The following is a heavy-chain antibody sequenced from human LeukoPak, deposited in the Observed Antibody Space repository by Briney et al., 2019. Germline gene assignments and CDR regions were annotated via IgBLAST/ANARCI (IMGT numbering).Heavy chain of an antibody. J-gene: IGHJ6*02. D-gene: IGHD2/OR15-2a*01. CDR3: ARCNNHLYYYYYGMDV. Sequence: SETLSLTCTVSGGSISSYYWSWIRQPPGKGLEWMGYIYYSGSTNYNPSLKSRVTISVDTSKNQFSLKLSSVTAADTAVYYCARCNNHLYYYYYGMDVWGQGTTVTVSS. V-gene: IGHV4-59*01. CDR2: IYYSGST. CDR1: GGSISSYY.